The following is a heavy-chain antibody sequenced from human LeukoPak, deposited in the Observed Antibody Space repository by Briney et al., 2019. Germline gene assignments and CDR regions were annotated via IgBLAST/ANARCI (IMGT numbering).Heavy chain of an antibody. D-gene: IGHD3-9*01. V-gene: IGHV3-30*04. CDR3: ARATAGLVIISAPDY. J-gene: IGHJ4*02. CDR2: ISYDGSNK. CDR1: GFTFSSYE. Sequence: GGSLRLSCAASGFTFSSYEMNWVRQAPGKGLEWVAVISYDGSNKYYADSVKGRFTISRDNSKNTLYLQMNSLRAEDTAVYYCARATAGLVIISAPDYWGQGTLVTVSS.